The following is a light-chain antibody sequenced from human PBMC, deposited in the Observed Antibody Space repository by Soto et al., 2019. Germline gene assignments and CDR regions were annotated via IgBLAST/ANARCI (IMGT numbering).Light chain of an antibody. CDR2: LGS. J-gene: IGKJ5*01. CDR3: MQALQIPPT. Sequence: IVMTQFPLSLSVTPGEPASISCRSSQSLLHSNEYNYLDWNLQKPGQSPQLLIYLGSDRASGVPDRFSGSGSGTDFTLKISRVEAEDVGVYYCMQALQIPPTFGQGTRLEIK. CDR1: QSLLHSNEYNY. V-gene: IGKV2-28*01.